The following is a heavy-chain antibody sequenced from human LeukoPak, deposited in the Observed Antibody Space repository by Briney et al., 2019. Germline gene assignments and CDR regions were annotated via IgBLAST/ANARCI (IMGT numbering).Heavy chain of an antibody. J-gene: IGHJ2*01. CDR2: ISAYNGNT. D-gene: IGHD6-19*01. CDR3: ARDPRIIAVAVMFGSWYFDL. Sequence: ASVKVSCKASGYTFTSYGISWVRQAPGQGLEWMGWISAYNGNTNYAQKLQGRVTMTTDTSTSTAYMELRSLRSDDTAVYYCARDPRIIAVAVMFGSWYFDLWGRGTLVTVSS. CDR1: GYTFTSYG. V-gene: IGHV1-18*01.